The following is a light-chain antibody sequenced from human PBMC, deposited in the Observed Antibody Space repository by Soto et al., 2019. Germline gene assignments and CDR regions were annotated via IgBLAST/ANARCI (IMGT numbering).Light chain of an antibody. CDR1: QSVLHSSNSKNY. CDR3: QQYYSGPVT. J-gene: IGKJ4*01. CDR2: WAS. Sequence: DIVMTQSPDSLAVSPGESATINCKSSQSVLHSSNSKNYLAWYQQKSGQPPKLLIYWASTRQSGVPDRFSGSGSGTDFSLTISSLKAEDVDIYFCQQYYSGPVTFGGGTKVDIK. V-gene: IGKV4-1*01.